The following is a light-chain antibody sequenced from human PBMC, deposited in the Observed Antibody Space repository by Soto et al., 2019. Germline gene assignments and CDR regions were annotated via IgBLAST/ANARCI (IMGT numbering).Light chain of an antibody. CDR3: QQYNNWPQT. V-gene: IGKV3-15*01. CDR1: QSVRNN. Sequence: IVFTQSPDTLSLSPGERVTLSCRASQSVRNNYLAWYQQKPGQAPRLLIYDASTRATGIPARFSGSGSGTDFTLTISGLQSEDFAVYYCQQYNNWPQTFGQGTKVDIK. CDR2: DAS. J-gene: IGKJ1*01.